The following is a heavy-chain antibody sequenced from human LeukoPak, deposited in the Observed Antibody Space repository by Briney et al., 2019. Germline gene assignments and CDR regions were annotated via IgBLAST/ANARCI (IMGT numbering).Heavy chain of an antibody. CDR1: AGSISGYY. Sequence: PSETLSLTCTVSAGSISGYYWNWIRQPPGKGLEWIAYIYYSGFTNYNPSLKSRVTISVDSSKNQFSLKLSSVSAADTAVYYCARENGDSYYFDYWGQGTLVTVSS. CDR3: ARENGDSYYFDY. V-gene: IGHV4-59*01. D-gene: IGHD4-17*01. CDR2: IYYSGFT. J-gene: IGHJ4*02.